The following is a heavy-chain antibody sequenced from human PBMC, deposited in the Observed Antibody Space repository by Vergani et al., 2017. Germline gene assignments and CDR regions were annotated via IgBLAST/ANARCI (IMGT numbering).Heavy chain of an antibody. Sequence: DVHLAESGGGFFQPGGSLRLSCSASGFSFNSYWMHWVRQVPGKGLLWVSRIKSDGRITAYADSVKGRFTISRDNAQNTLYLQMNSLRVEDTGGYYCARLSYDTTPYLLVGYDCWGQGTLVSVSS. CDR2: IKSDGRIT. J-gene: IGHJ4*02. CDR1: GFSFNSYW. V-gene: IGHV3-74*03. CDR3: ARLSYDTTPYLLVGYDC. D-gene: IGHD3-22*01.